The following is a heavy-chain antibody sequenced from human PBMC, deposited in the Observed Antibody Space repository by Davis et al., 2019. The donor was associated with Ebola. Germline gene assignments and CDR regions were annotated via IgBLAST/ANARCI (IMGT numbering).Heavy chain of an antibody. CDR3: ARDFDRVRT. V-gene: IGHV3-74*01. D-gene: IGHD3-22*01. J-gene: IGHJ4*02. Sequence: HTAGSLRLSCAASGFSSSNYWIHWVRQAPGKGLMWVSRIIPDGSATGYADSVKGRFTISRDNARNTLYLQMNSLRAEDTAVYYCARDFDRVRTWGQGTLVTVSS. CDR1: GFSSSNYW. CDR2: IIPDGSAT.